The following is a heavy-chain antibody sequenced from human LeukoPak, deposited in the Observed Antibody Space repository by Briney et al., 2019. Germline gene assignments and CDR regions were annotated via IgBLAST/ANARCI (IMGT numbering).Heavy chain of an antibody. Sequence: ASQTLSLTCTVSGGSISSGDYYWSWIRQPPGKGLEWIGFIYYSGSTYYNPSLKSRVTISVDTSKNQFSLKLSSVTAAGTAVYYCARGDLWFGESFDYWGQGTLVTVSS. CDR1: GGSISSGDYY. D-gene: IGHD3-10*01. CDR3: ARGDLWFGESFDY. CDR2: IYYSGST. J-gene: IGHJ4*02. V-gene: IGHV4-30-4*01.